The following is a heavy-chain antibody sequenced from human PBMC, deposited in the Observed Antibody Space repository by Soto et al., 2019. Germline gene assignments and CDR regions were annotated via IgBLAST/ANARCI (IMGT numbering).Heavy chain of an antibody. CDR3: ERDGFRRVMSYYGMDV. Sequence: GGSLRLSCAASGFTFSSYWMSWVRQAPGKGLEWVANIKQDGSEKYYVDSVKGRFTISRDNAKNSLYLQMNSLRAEDTAVYYCERDGFRRVMSYYGMDVWGQGTTVTVSS. J-gene: IGHJ6*02. CDR1: GFTFSSYW. CDR2: IKQDGSEK. V-gene: IGHV3-7*04. D-gene: IGHD3-16*01.